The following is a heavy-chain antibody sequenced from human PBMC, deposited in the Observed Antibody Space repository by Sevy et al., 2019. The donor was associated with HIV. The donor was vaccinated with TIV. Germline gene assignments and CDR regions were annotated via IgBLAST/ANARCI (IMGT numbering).Heavy chain of an antibody. CDR3: AKGDRTFYGMDV. V-gene: IGHV3-23*01. CDR1: GFIFGTYA. Sequence: GGSLRLSCAASGFIFGTYAMSWVRQAPGKGLEWVSAISGSGDSTYYADSLKGRFTISRDNSKKKLYLQMNSLRAEDTAVYYCAKGDRTFYGMDVWGQGTTVTVSS. CDR2: ISGSGDST. J-gene: IGHJ6*02.